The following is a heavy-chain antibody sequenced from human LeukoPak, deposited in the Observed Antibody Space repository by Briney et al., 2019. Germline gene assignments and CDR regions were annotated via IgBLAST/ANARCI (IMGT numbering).Heavy chain of an antibody. V-gene: IGHV3-74*01. D-gene: IGHD7-27*01. CDR3: AFPGSDS. CDR1: PFTFSNYW. J-gene: IGHJ4*02. CDR2: DGPERSIT. Sequence: CLTLSRVASPFTFSNYWMHWVRQAAGKGLRWVSHDGPERSITGYADTVKGRFTISRDNVKNTLYLQMKSLGADDTAMYDGAFPGSDSWGQGTLVTVSS.